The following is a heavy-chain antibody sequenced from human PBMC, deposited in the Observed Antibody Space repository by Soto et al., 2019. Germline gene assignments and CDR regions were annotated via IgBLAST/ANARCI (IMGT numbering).Heavy chain of an antibody. CDR2: IKPNSGGT. CDR1: GYIFTGYY. Sequence: QVQLVQSGAEVKKPGASVKVSCQASGYIFTGYYMHWVRQAPGQGLEWMGWIKPNSGGTNYAQKFQGRVTMTRDTSISTAYMELSRLRSDDTAVYYCARAAAAGTGVFDYWGQGTLVTGSS. V-gene: IGHV1-2*02. D-gene: IGHD6-13*01. J-gene: IGHJ4*02. CDR3: ARAAAAGTGVFDY.